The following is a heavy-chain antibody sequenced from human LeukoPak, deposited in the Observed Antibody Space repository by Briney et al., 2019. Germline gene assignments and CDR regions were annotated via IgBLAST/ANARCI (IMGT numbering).Heavy chain of an antibody. D-gene: IGHD3-16*01. J-gene: IGHJ6*03. CDR1: GGSISSGSYY. Sequence: SETLSLTCTVSGGSISSGSYYWSWIRQPAGKGLEWIGRIYTSGSTNYNPSLTSRVTISAATSKNQFSLKLSSVTAADTAVYYCASWGYYYYYMDVWGKGTTVTVSS. V-gene: IGHV4-61*02. CDR3: ASWGYYYYYMDV. CDR2: IYTSGST.